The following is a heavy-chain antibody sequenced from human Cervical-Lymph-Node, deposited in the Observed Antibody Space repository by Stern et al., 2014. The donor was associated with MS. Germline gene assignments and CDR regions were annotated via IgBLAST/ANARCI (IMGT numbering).Heavy chain of an antibody. D-gene: IGHD6-19*01. V-gene: IGHV3-33*01. CDR3: ARGQAVAGYFDY. CDR1: GFTFSSDG. CDR2: IWYDGSNK. Sequence: QVQLVESGGGVVQPGRSLRLSCAASGFTFSSDGMHWVRQAPGKGLEWVAGIWYDGSNKYYADSVKGRFTISIDNSKNTLYLQMTSLRAEDTAVYYCARGQAVAGYFDYWGQGTLVTVSS. J-gene: IGHJ4*02.